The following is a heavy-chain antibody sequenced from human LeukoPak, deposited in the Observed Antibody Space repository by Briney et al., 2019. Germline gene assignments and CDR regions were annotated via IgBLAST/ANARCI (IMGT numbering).Heavy chain of an antibody. D-gene: IGHD1-26*01. CDR3: ARASGSYAGDDY. CDR1: GFTLSNYW. V-gene: IGHV3-7*01. CDR2: IKQDGSEK. J-gene: IGHJ4*02. Sequence: GGSLILSCAASGFTLSNYWMSWVSQAPGKGLEWVANIKQDGSEKNYVDSVKGRFTISRDNAKNSLYVQMNSLRAEDTAVYYCARASGSYAGDDYWGQGTLVTVSS.